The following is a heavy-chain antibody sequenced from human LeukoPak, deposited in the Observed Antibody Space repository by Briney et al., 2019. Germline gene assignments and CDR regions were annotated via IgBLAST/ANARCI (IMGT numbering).Heavy chain of an antibody. D-gene: IGHD4-17*01. V-gene: IGHV3-21*01. CDR1: GFTFSTYN. J-gene: IGHJ6*02. CDR3: ARDRYGDSQWSYYYYGMDV. CDR2: ISSSSSYI. Sequence: PGGSLRLSCAASGFTFSTYNMNWARQAPGKGLEWVSSISSSSSYIYYGDSVKGRFTISRDNAKKSLYLQMNSLRAEDTAVYYCARDRYGDSQWSYYYYGMDVWGQGTTVTVSS.